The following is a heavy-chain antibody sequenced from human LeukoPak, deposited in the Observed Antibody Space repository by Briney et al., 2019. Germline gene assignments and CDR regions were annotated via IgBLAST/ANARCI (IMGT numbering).Heavy chain of an antibody. D-gene: IGHD2-15*01. Sequence: GGSLRLSRAASGFTFSSYSMNWVRQAPGKGLEWVSSISSSSSYIYYADSVKGRFTISRDNAKNSLYLQMNSLRAEDTAVYYCARDRFLGYCSGGSCYSDLNNWFDPWGQGTLVTVSS. CDR1: GFTFSSYS. CDR3: ARDRFLGYCSGGSCYSDLNNWFDP. J-gene: IGHJ5*02. V-gene: IGHV3-21*01. CDR2: ISSSSSYI.